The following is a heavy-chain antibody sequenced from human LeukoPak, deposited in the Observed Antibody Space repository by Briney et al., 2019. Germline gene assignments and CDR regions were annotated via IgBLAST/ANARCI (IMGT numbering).Heavy chain of an antibody. V-gene: IGHV1-46*01. D-gene: IGHD4-17*01. CDR3: TRGAYGDYSVWFDP. CDR1: GYSFSSYN. CDR2: INASGGST. J-gene: IGHJ5*02. Sequence: AAVKVSCKASGYSFSSYNVHWVRQAPGQGLEWMGIINASGGSTAYAQRFQGRVTLTRDTSTSTVHMELSSLRSEDTAVYYCTRGAYGDYSVWFDPWGQGTLVTVSS.